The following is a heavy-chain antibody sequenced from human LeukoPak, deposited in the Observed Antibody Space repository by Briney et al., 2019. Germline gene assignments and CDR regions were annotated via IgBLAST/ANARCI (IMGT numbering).Heavy chain of an antibody. Sequence: PSETLSLTCTVSGGSLSSYYWSWIRQPPGKGLEWIGYIYYSGSTNYNPSLKSRVTISVDTSKNQFSLKLSSVTAADTAVYYCARGYYDFWSGYSGNWFDPWGQGTLVTVSS. D-gene: IGHD3-3*01. CDR3: ARGYYDFWSGYSGNWFDP. CDR2: IYYSGST. V-gene: IGHV4-59*01. J-gene: IGHJ5*02. CDR1: GGSLSSYY.